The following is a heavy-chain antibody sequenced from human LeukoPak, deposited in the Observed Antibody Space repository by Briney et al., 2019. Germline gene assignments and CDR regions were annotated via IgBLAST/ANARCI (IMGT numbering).Heavy chain of an antibody. CDR3: ATDFYRGHQLDY. CDR1: GYTVTDLS. D-gene: IGHD2/OR15-2a*01. CDR2: FDPEDGET. Sequence: ASVKVSCKVSGYTVTDLSMNWVRQALGKGLEWMGGFDPEDGETIYPQKFQGRVTMTEDTSTDTAYMELSRLTSEDTAVYYCATDFYRGHQLDYWGQGALVTVSS. J-gene: IGHJ4*02. V-gene: IGHV1-24*01.